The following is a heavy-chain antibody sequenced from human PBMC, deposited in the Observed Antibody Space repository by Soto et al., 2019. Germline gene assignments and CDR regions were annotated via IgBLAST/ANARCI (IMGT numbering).Heavy chain of an antibody. CDR2: IYYSGST. CDR3: ARPLEGFLEWLPQTAAFDI. D-gene: IGHD3-3*01. J-gene: IGHJ3*02. CDR1: GGSISSSSYY. Sequence: QLQLQESGPGLVKPSETLSLTCTVSGGSISSSSYYWGWIRQPPGKGLEWIGSIYYSGSTYYNPSLQSRVTISVDPSKNQVSLKLSSVTAADTAVYYCARPLEGFLEWLPQTAAFDIWGQGTMATVSS. V-gene: IGHV4-39*01.